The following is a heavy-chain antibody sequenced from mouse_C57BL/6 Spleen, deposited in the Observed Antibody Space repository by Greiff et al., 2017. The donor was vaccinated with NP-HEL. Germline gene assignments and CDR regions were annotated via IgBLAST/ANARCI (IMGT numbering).Heavy chain of an antibody. V-gene: IGHV8-12*01. CDR1: GFSLSTSGMG. J-gene: IGHJ3*01. CDR2: IYWDDDK. D-gene: IGHD2-3*01. Sequence: QVTLKESGPGILQPSQTLSLTCSFSGFSLSTSGMGVSWIRQPSGKGLEWLAHIYWDDDKRNNPSLKSRLTISTDTSRNQVFLKITSVDTADTATYYCARTDGLLFAYWGQGTMVTVSA. CDR3: ARTDGLLFAY.